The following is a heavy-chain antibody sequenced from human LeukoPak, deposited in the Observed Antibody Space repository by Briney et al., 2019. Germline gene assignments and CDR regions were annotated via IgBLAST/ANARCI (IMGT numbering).Heavy chain of an antibody. V-gene: IGHV4-59*01. Sequence: SETLSLTCTVSGGSISSYYWSWIRQPPGKGLEWIGYIYYSGSTNYNPSLKSRVTISVDTSKNQFSLKLSSVTAADTAVYYCARDLVGYCSGGSCYSDAFDIWGQGTMVTVSS. CDR3: ARDLVGYCSGGSCYSDAFDI. J-gene: IGHJ3*02. CDR2: IYYSGST. CDR1: GGSISSYY. D-gene: IGHD2-15*01.